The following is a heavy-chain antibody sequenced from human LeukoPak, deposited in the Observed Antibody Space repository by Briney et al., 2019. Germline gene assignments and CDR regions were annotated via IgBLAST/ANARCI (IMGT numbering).Heavy chain of an antibody. CDR2: IIPIFGTA. CDR3: ARAGLTIFGVVTPRYYYYMDV. Sequence: SVKVSCKASGGTFSSYAISWVRQAPGQGLEWMGRIIPIFGTANYAQKLQGRVTMTTDTSTSTAYMELRSLRSDDTAVYYCARAGLTIFGVVTPRYYYYMDVWGKGTTVTVSS. V-gene: IGHV1-69*05. J-gene: IGHJ6*03. D-gene: IGHD3-3*01. CDR1: GGTFSSYA.